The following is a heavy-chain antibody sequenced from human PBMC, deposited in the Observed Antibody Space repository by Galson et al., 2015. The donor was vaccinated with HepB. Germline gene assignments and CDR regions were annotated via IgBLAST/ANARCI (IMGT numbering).Heavy chain of an antibody. CDR2: ISSSGSTI. Sequence: SLRLSCAASGFTFSDYYMSWIRQAPGKGLEWVSYISSSGSTIYYADPVKGRFTISRDNAKNSLYLQMNSLRAEDTAVYYCARDDFWSGYYQEGVPPDYWGQGTLVTVSS. CDR1: GFTFSDYY. J-gene: IGHJ4*02. D-gene: IGHD3-3*01. V-gene: IGHV3-11*01. CDR3: ARDDFWSGYYQEGVPPDY.